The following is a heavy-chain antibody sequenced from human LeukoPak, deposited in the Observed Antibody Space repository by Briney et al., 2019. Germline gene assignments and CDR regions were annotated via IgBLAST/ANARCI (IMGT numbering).Heavy chain of an antibody. CDR1: GGSISSYY. CDR3: ARSWAAINGESHAFDI. V-gene: IGHV4-59*01. CDR2: IYYSGST. Sequence: PSETLSLTCNVSGGSISSYYWSWIRQPPGKGLEWIAYIYYSGSTNYNPSLKSRVTISVDTSKNQFSLKLSSVTAADTAVYYCARSWAAINGESHAFDIWGQGTMVTVSS. J-gene: IGHJ3*02. D-gene: IGHD2-2*01.